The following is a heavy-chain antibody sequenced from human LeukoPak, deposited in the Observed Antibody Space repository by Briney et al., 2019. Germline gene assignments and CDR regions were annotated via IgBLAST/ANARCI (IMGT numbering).Heavy chain of an antibody. CDR2: IYYSGST. D-gene: IGHD3-10*01. Sequence: SETLSLTCTVSGCSISSGGYSWSWIRQHPGQDLEWIRYIYYSGSTYYNPSLKSRVTISVDTSKNQFSLKLSSVTAADTAVYYCASITMVRGVTGALAFDIWGQGTMVTVSS. CDR3: ASITMVRGVTGALAFDI. V-gene: IGHV4-31*03. CDR1: GCSISSGGYS. J-gene: IGHJ3*02.